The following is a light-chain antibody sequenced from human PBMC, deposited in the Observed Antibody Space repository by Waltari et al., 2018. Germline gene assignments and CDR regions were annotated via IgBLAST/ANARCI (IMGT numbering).Light chain of an antibody. V-gene: IGKV3-20*01. CDR1: QSLSRP. CDR3: QHYVTLPAT. J-gene: IGKJ1*01. Sequence: EMVLTQSPGTLSLSPGERATLSCMTSQSLSRPLAWYQQKPGQAPRLLIYAASKRATGIPDRFIGSGSGTDFSLTISRLEPEDFAVYYCQHYVTLPATFGQGTRVELK. CDR2: AAS.